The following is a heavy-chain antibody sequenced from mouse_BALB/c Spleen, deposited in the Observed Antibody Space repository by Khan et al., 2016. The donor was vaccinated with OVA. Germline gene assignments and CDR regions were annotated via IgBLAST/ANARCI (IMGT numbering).Heavy chain of an antibody. Sequence: QIQLVQSGPELKKPGETVKISCKASGYTFTNYGMNWVKQAPGKGLKWMGWIYTYTGEPTYADDFKGRFAFSLESSASTAFLQFNNLTNDETATYCCARGSSRAMDYWGQGTSV. CDR1: GYTFTNYG. J-gene: IGHJ4*01. CDR3: ARGSSRAMDY. CDR2: IYTYTGEP. V-gene: IGHV9-3-1*01. D-gene: IGHD1-1*01.